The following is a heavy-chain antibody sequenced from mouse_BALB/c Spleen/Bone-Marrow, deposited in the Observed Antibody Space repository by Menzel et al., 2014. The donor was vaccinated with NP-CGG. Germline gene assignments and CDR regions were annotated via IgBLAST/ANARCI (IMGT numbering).Heavy chain of an antibody. Sequence: LQQSGSELVRPGASVKLSCKASGYTFTSYWMHWVKQRPGQGLEWIGNIYPGSGSINYDEKFKSKATLTVDTSSSTAYMQLSSLTSEDSAVYYCTRYYGYYAMDYWGQGTSVTVSS. CDR1: GYTFTSYW. D-gene: IGHD1-2*01. J-gene: IGHJ4*01. CDR2: IYPGSGSI. CDR3: TRYYGYYAMDY. V-gene: IGHV1S22*01.